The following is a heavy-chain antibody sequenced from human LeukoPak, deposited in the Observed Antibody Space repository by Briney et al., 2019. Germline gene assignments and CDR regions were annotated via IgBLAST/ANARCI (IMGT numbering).Heavy chain of an antibody. CDR2: ISSSSSYI. CDR1: GFTFSSYS. D-gene: IGHD6-13*01. Sequence: PGGSLRLSCAASGFTFSSYSMNWVRQAPGKGLEWVSSISSSSSYIYYADSVKGRFTISRDNAKNSLYLQMNSLRDEDTAVYYCARGGYSSSWDDTDYWGQGTLVTVSS. J-gene: IGHJ4*02. V-gene: IGHV3-21*01. CDR3: ARGGYSSSWDDTDY.